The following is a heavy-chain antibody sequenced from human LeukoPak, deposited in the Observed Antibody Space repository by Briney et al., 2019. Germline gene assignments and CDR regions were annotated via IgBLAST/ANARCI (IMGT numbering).Heavy chain of an antibody. CDR3: ARSLDSQTTSPLL. V-gene: IGHV3-11*01. CDR1: GFTFSDYY. J-gene: IGHJ4*02. D-gene: IGHD2-2*01. CDR2: IGGSGSTK. Sequence: GGSLRLSCAASGFTFSDYYMSWNRQAPGKGLEWISYIGGSGSTKYYADSVKGRFTISRDNAKNSLYLQMNSLRAEDTAVYYCARSLDSQTTSPLLWGQGTLVTVSS.